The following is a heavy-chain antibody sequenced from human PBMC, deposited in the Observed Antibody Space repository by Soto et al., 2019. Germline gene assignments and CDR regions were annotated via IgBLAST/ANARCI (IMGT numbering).Heavy chain of an antibody. D-gene: IGHD2-15*01. CDR3: ARHTPAISISDH. V-gene: IGHV4-39*01. J-gene: IGHJ4*02. Sequence: QLQLQESGPGLVKPSETLSLTCTVSGGSISSSSYYWGWIRQPPGKGLEWIGSIYYSGSTHYNPSRKSRVTISVDTSKHQFSLKLSSVTAADTAVYYCARHTPAISISDHWGQGTLVTVSS. CDR2: IYYSGST. CDR1: GGSISSSSYY.